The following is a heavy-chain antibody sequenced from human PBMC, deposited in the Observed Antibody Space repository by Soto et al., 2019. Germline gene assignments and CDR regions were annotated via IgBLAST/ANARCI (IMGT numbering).Heavy chain of an antibody. V-gene: IGHV3-48*03. D-gene: IGHD3-22*01. CDR2: ISSSGSPT. CDR3: ARSPHYYDSTGYLYYYHGMDV. CDR1: GFTFSSYE. J-gene: IGHJ6*02. Sequence: GGSLRLSCAGSGFTFSSYEMNWVRQAPGRGLDWVSYISSSGSPTYYADSVKGRFTISRDNAKNSLYLQMNSLRAEDTAVYYCARSPHYYDSTGYLYYYHGMDVWGQGTTVTVSS.